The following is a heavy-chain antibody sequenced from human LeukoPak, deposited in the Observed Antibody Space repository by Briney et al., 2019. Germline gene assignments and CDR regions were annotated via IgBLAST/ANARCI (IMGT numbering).Heavy chain of an antibody. J-gene: IGHJ5*02. CDR3: AREGSTSGTNWFDP. V-gene: IGHV4-38-2*02. CDR2: IYHSGTT. CDR1: DYSITSDYY. D-gene: IGHD3-10*01. Sequence: PSETLSLTCAVSDYSITSDYYWGWIRQPPGKGLEWIGSIYHSGTTNYNPSLKSRVTISVDTSKNQFSLKLTSVTAADTAVYYCAREGSTSGTNWFDPWGQGNLVTASS.